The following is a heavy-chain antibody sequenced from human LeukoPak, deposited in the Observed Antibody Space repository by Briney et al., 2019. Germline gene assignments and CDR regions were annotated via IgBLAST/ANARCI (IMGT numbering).Heavy chain of an antibody. Sequence: SVKVSCKASEGTFSSYAISWVRQAPGQGPEWMGQIIPMLGTASYAQRFQGRVTLTADESTSTAYMELSSLRSEDTAVYYCARESLPYGGNSFGHYYGMDVWGQGTTVTVSS. V-gene: IGHV1-69*13. J-gene: IGHJ6*02. CDR2: IIPMLGTA. CDR1: EGTFSSYA. D-gene: IGHD4-23*01. CDR3: ARESLPYGGNSFGHYYGMDV.